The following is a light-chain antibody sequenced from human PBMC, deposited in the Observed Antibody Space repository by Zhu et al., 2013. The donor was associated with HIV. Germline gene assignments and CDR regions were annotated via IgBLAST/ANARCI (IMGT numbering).Light chain of an antibody. Sequence: EIVLTQSPGTLSLSPGERATLSCRASQSVSSSYLAWYQQKPGQAPRLLIYDASSRATGIPDRFSGSGSGTDFTFTISRLEPEDFAVYYCQQYGSSPQTFGGGTKVEIK. CDR3: QQYGSSPQT. CDR1: QSVSSSY. J-gene: IGKJ4*01. V-gene: IGKV3-20*01. CDR2: DAS.